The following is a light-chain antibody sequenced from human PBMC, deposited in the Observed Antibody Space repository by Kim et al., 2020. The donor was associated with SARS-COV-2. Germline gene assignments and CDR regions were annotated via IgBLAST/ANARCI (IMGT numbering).Light chain of an antibody. V-gene: IGLV4-69*01. Sequence: ASVKLTCTRGSGHSSYAIAWHQQQPEKGPRYLMKLNSDGSHSKGDEIPDRFSGSSSGAERYLTISSLQSEDEADYYCQTWGTGIWVFGGGTQLTVL. CDR1: SGHSSYA. CDR3: QTWGTGIWV. J-gene: IGLJ3*02. CDR2: LNSDGSH.